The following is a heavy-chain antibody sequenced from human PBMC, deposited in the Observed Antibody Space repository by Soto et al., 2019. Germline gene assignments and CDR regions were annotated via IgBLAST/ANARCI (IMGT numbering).Heavy chain of an antibody. CDR1: GFTFSNYG. Sequence: QVQLVESGGGVVQPGTSLRLSCVATGFTFSNYGIHWVRQAPGRGLEWVAVIWHDGSQKYLADCVRGRFTISRDNSKNTVYFRMNSLRVEDSAVYYCEGRDDPFHVWGQGTMVTVSS. CDR3: EGRDDPFHV. CDR2: IWHDGSQK. J-gene: IGHJ3*01. V-gene: IGHV3-33*01.